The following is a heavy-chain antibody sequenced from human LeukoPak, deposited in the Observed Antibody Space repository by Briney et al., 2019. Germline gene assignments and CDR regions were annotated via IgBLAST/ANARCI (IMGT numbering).Heavy chain of an antibody. J-gene: IGHJ6*01. V-gene: IGHV3-21*01. D-gene: IGHD4-17*01. CDR1: DFTFSRYS. CDR2: ISSGGHNI. Sequence: GGSLRLSCAASDFTFSRYSMNWFRQAQGGGREGVQSISSGGHNIFYADPVKGRFTISRDNAKNSLYLQMNSLRVEDTAVYYCARHGDGFYHGMDVWGQGTTVTVSS. CDR3: ARHGDGFYHGMDV.